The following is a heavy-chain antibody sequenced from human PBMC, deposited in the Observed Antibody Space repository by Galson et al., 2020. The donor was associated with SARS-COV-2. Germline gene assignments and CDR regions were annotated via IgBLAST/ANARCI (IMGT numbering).Heavy chain of an antibody. CDR2: ISTSSSYT. Sequence: NSGGSLRPSCAASGFPSSTYTMNWVRLAQGKGLEWVSSISTSSSYTYYVDSVKGRFSISRDNPRNSLYLQMNSLRAEDTAVDYCASDEGIRGYNDVCLYYGMDVWGQGTRVTFSS. V-gene: IGHV3-21*01. D-gene: IGHD5-18*01. CDR1: GFPSSTYT. CDR3: ASDEGIRGYNDVCLYYGMDV. J-gene: IGHJ6*02.